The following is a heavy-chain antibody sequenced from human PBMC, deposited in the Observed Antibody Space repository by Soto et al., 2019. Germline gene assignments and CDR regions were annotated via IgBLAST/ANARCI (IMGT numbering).Heavy chain of an antibody. CDR2: ISSSGSTI. CDR3: ARSTPTKVVVAATPDYPDY. D-gene: IGHD2-15*01. V-gene: IGHV3-11*01. Sequence: GGSLRLSCAASGFTFSDYYMSWIRQAPGKGLEWVSYISSSGSTIYYADSVKGRFTISRDNAKNSLYLQMNSLRAEDTAVYYCARSTPTKVVVAATPDYPDYWGQGTLVTVSS. J-gene: IGHJ4*02. CDR1: GFTFSDYY.